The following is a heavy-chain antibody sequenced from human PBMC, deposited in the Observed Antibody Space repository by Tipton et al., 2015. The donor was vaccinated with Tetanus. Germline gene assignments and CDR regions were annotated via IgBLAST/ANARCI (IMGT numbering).Heavy chain of an antibody. CDR2: INAGNGNT. J-gene: IGHJ5*02. CDR1: GYTFTSYA. CDR3: ARGGVGYCSSTSCYLFDP. Sequence: QSGPEVKKPGASVEVSCKASGYTFTSYAMHWVRQAPGQRLEWMGWINAGNGNTKYSQKFQGRVTITRDTSASTAYMELSSLRSEDTAVYYCARGGVGYCSSTSCYLFDPWGQGTLVTVSS. D-gene: IGHD2-2*01. V-gene: IGHV1-3*01.